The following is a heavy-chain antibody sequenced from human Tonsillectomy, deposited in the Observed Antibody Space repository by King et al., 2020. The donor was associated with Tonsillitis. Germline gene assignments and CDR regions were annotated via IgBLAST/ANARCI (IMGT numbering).Heavy chain of an antibody. CDR2: ISSSSSTI. Sequence: VQLVESGGGLVQPGGSLRLSCAASEFTFSSYNMNWVRQAPGKGLEWVSYISSSSSTIYYADSVKGRFTISRDNAKNSLYLQMNSLRDEDTAVYYCARDYCDSSGYWKGGYWGQGTLVTVSS. CDR1: EFTFSSYN. J-gene: IGHJ4*02. V-gene: IGHV3-48*02. CDR3: ARDYCDSSGYWKGGY. D-gene: IGHD3-22*01.